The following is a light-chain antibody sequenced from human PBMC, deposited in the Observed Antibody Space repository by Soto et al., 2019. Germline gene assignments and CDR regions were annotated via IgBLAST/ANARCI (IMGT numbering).Light chain of an antibody. CDR3: SSSTSSSTYV. CDR1: SSDVGSYNR. CDR2: EVS. V-gene: IGLV2-18*02. J-gene: IGLJ1*01. Sequence: QSALTQPPSVSGSPGQSVTISCTGASSDVGSYNRVSWYQQFPATAPKLLIYEVSNRPSGVPDRFSGSKSGNTASLTISGLQAEDEADYYCSSSTSSSTYVFGTGTKLTVL.